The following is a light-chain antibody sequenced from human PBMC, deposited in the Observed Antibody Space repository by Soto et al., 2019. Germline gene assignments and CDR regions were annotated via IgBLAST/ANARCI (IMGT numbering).Light chain of an antibody. Sequence: QSVLTQPPSASGAPGQRVTISCSGSSSNIGSHIVNWYQQVPGTAPKLLIYTNNQRPSGVPDRFSGSKSGTSASLAISGLQSEDEADYYCAAWDDSACGGVFGGGTKLTVL. CDR1: SSNIGSHI. V-gene: IGLV1-44*01. CDR3: AAWDDSACGGV. CDR2: TNN. J-gene: IGLJ3*02.